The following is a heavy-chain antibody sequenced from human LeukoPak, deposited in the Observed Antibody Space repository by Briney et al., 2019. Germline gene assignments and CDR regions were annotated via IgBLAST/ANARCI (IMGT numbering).Heavy chain of an antibody. CDR2: IYPGDSDT. CDR1: GYIFTSYW. CDR3: ARQLYYDILTGYYSDY. D-gene: IGHD3-9*01. Sequence: GESLKISCKGSGYIFTSYWIGWVRQMPGKGLEWMGIIYPGDSDTRYSPSFQGQVTISADKSISTAYLQWSSLKDSDTAMYYCARQLYYDILTGYYSDYWGQGTLVTVSS. J-gene: IGHJ4*02. V-gene: IGHV5-51*01.